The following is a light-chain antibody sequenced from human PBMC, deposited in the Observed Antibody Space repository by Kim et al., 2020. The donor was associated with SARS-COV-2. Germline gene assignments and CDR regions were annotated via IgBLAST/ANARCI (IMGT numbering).Light chain of an antibody. CDR1: QSVSSSN. Sequence: SPGESSTLSCRASQSVSSSNLAWYQQKPGQAPRLLMYGASSRDTGIPDRFSGSGSGTDFILTISRLEPEDFAVYYCQQYGIAPPYTFGQGTKLEI. CDR3: QQYGIAPPYT. J-gene: IGKJ2*01. V-gene: IGKV3-20*01. CDR2: GAS.